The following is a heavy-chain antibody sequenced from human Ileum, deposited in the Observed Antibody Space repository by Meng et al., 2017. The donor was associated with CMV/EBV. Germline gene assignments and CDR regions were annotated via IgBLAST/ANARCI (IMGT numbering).Heavy chain of an antibody. Sequence: SETLSLTCGVSGDFISSSNWWSWVRQSPGKGLEWIGEIYHSGSTNYNPSLKSRVTTSVDKSKNQFSLKLTSVTVADTAVYYCARVSIAAAGTNAFDIWGQGTMVTVSS. J-gene: IGHJ3*02. CDR1: GDFISSSNW. CDR3: ARVSIAAAGTNAFDI. V-gene: IGHV4-4*02. D-gene: IGHD6-13*01. CDR2: IYHSGST.